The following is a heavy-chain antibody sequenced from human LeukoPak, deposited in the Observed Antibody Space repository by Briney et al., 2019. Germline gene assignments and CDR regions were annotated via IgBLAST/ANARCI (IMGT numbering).Heavy chain of an antibody. V-gene: IGHV3-48*02. J-gene: IGHJ4*02. CDR3: ARDYGYSSSFDY. CDR2: ISGGSSTI. Sequence: GGSLRLSCAAFGFTFSSSSMNWVRQAPGRGLEWVSYISGGSSTIHYADSVKGRFTISRDNAKNSLYLQMNSLRDEDTALYYCARDYGYSSSFDYWGQGTLVTVSS. D-gene: IGHD6-13*01. CDR1: GFTFSSSS.